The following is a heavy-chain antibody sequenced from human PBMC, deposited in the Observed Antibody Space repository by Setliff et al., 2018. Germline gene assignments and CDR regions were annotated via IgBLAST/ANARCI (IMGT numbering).Heavy chain of an antibody. CDR1: GFTVSSNY. D-gene: IGHD6-19*01. CDR3: ARDAGGWYGGAFDI. J-gene: IGHJ3*02. Sequence: LRLSCAASGFTVSSNYMSWVRQAPGKGLEWVSVIYSGGSTYYADSVKGRFTISRDNSKNTLYLQMNSLRAEDTAVYYCARDAGGWYGGAFDIWGQGTMVTVSS. V-gene: IGHV3-66*02. CDR2: IYSGGST.